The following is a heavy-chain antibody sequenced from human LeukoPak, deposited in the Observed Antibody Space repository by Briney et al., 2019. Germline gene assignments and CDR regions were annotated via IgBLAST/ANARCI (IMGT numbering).Heavy chain of an antibody. CDR1: GGTFSSDA. V-gene: IGHV1-69*05. CDR2: IIPIFGTA. Sequence: SLKVSCKASGGTFSSDAMSWVRQAPGQGLEWMGWIIPIFGTANYAQKFQGRVTITRDTSASTAYMELSSLRSEDTAVYYCAREGGSYSVNWFDPWGQGTLVTVSS. CDR3: AREGGSYSVNWFDP. J-gene: IGHJ5*02. D-gene: IGHD1-26*01.